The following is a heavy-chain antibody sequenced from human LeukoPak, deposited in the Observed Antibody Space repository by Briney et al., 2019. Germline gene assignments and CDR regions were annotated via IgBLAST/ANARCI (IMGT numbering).Heavy chain of an antibody. Sequence: PSETLSLTCTVSGGSISSYYWSWIRQPPGKGLEWIGYIYYSGSTNYNPSLKSRVTISVDTSKNQFSLKLNSVTAADTAVYYCARVQVVPAAHFDYWGQGTLVTVSS. CDR3: ARVQVVPAAHFDY. CDR1: GGSISSYY. D-gene: IGHD2-2*01. V-gene: IGHV4-59*01. CDR2: IYYSGST. J-gene: IGHJ4*02.